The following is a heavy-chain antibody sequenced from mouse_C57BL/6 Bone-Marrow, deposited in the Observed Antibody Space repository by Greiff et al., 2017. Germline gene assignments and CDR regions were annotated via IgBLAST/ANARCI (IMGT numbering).Heavy chain of an antibody. CDR1: GYTFTSYW. CDR3: ASGPCTVVATGTWYFDV. V-gene: IGHV1-59*01. CDR2: IDPSDSYT. D-gene: IGHD1-1*01. J-gene: IGHJ1*03. Sequence: QVQLQQPGAELVRPGTSVKLSCKASGYTFTSYWMHWVKQRPGQGLEWIGVIDPSDSYTNYNQKFKGKATLTVDTSSSTAYMQLSSLTSEDSAVYYCASGPCTVVATGTWYFDVWGTGTTVTVSS.